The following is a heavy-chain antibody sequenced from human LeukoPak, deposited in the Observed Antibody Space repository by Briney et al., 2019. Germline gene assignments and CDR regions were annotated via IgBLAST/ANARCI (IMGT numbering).Heavy chain of an antibody. CDR3: ARLYCSGGSCYSYYYYYMDV. CDR1: GFTFNSNY. V-gene: IGHV3-53*01. D-gene: IGHD2-15*01. CDR2: IYSGGSK. J-gene: IGHJ6*03. Sequence: GGSLRLSCAASGFTFNSNYMSWVRQAPGKGLEWVSVIYSGGSKFYSDSVKGRFTISRDKSKNTLYLQMNSLRAEDTAVYYCARLYCSGGSCYSYYYYYMDVWGKGTTVTVSS.